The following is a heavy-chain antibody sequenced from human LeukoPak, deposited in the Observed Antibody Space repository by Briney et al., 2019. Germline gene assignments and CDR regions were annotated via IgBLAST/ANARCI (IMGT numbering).Heavy chain of an antibody. V-gene: IGHV4-59*01. CDR3: ARYDSRTQIDY. J-gene: IGHJ4*02. CDR1: GGSISSYY. CDR2: IYYSGST. Sequence: PSETLSLTCTVSGGSISSYYWSWIRQPPGKGLEWIGYIYYSGSTNYNPSLKSRVTISVDTSKNQFSLKLSSVTAADTAVYYCARYDSRTQIDYWGQGTLVTVSS. D-gene: IGHD3-22*01.